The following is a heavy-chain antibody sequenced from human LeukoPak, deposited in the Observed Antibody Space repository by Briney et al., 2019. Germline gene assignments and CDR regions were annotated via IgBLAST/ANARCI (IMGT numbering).Heavy chain of an antibody. V-gene: IGHV1-2*02. CDR1: GYTFTVYY. CDR2: INPSSGAI. CDR3: ARGGDGYNSGPRATY. Sequence: ASVKVSCKASGYTFTVYYMHWVRQAPGQGLEWLGWINPSSGAINYAQKFQGRVTMTRDSSISTAYMELNRLTSDDTAVYYCARGGDGYNSGPRATYWGQGTLVTVSS. D-gene: IGHD5-24*01. J-gene: IGHJ4*02.